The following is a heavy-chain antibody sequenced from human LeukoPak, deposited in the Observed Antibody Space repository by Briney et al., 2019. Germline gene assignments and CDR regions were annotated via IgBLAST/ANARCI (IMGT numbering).Heavy chain of an antibody. V-gene: IGHV3-30*01. CDR1: GFTFSSYA. CDR2: ISYGGSNK. J-gene: IGHJ4*02. Sequence: QPGRSLRLSCAASGFTFSSYAMHWVRQAPGKGLEWVAVISYGGSNKYYADSVRRRIHIYRDTSKNKLYLQMNSMREEDTAEYYCASGYSGYDWHYWGQGTLVTVSS. CDR3: ASGYSGYDWHY. D-gene: IGHD5-12*01.